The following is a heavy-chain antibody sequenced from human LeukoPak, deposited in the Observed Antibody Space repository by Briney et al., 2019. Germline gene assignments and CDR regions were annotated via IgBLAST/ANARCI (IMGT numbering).Heavy chain of an antibody. CDR2: INPNSGGT. Sequence: ASVKVSCKASGYTFTAYYMHWVRQAPGQGLGWMGWINPNSGGTNYAQKFQGRVTMTRDTSISTAYMELSRLTSDDTAVYYCARDNIAAAGYYMDVWGKGTTVTVSS. D-gene: IGHD6-13*01. V-gene: IGHV1-2*02. CDR3: ARDNIAAAGYYMDV. J-gene: IGHJ6*03. CDR1: GYTFTAYY.